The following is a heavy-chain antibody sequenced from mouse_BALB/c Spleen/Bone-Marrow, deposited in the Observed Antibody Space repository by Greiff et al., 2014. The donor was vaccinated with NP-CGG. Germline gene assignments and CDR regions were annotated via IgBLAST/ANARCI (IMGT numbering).Heavy chain of an antibody. V-gene: IGHV7-3*02. Sequence: EVQLVESGGGLVQPGGSLRLSCATSGFTFTDYYMSWVRQPPGEALEWLGFIRNKANGYTTEYSASVKGRFTISRDNSQSILYLQMNTLRAEDSATYYCARDNYYGYHWYFDVWGAGTTVTVSS. J-gene: IGHJ1*01. D-gene: IGHD1-2*01. CDR1: GFTFTDYY. CDR2: IRNKANGYTT. CDR3: ARDNYYGYHWYFDV.